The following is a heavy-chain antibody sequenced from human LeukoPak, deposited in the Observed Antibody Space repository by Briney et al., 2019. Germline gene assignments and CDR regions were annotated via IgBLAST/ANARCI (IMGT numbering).Heavy chain of an antibody. CDR1: GGSITSSSHQ. CDR3: ARRDTPFTIFGVIGWFDP. CDR2: FSYSGNT. Sequence: PSETLSLTCTVSGGSITSSSHQWGWIRQPPGKGLEWLGSFSYSGNTYSNPSLKSRITVSADTSKNQFSLKLSSVTAADTAVYFCARRDTPFTIFGVIGWFDPWGQGTLVTVSS. V-gene: IGHV4-39*01. D-gene: IGHD3-3*01. J-gene: IGHJ5*02.